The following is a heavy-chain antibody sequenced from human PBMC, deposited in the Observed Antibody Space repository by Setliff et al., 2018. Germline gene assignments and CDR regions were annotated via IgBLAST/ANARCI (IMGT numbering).Heavy chain of an antibody. J-gene: IGHJ4*02. V-gene: IGHV3-53*01. CDR3: ARDDPRMIVVL. D-gene: IGHD3-22*01. CDR2: IYSGGST. CDR1: GFTVSSNY. Sequence: GGSLRLSCAASGFTVSSNYMSWVCQAPGKGLEWVSVIYSGGSTYYADSVKGRFTISRDNSKNTLYLQMNSLRAEDTAVYYCARDDPRMIVVLWGQGTLVTVSS.